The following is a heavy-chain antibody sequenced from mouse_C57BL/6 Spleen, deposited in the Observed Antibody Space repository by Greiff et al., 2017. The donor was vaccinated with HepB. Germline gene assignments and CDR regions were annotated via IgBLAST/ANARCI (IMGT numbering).Heavy chain of an antibody. D-gene: IGHD1-1*01. CDR2: ISYDGSN. Sequence: EVKLQESGPGLVKPSQSLSLTCSVTGYSITSGYYWNWIRQFPGNKLEWMGYISYDGSNNYNPSLKNRISITRDTSKNQFFLKLNSVTTEDTATYYCARVDYGSRWFAYWGQGTLVTVSA. V-gene: IGHV3-6*01. CDR1: GYSITSGYY. CDR3: ARVDYGSRWFAY. J-gene: IGHJ3*01.